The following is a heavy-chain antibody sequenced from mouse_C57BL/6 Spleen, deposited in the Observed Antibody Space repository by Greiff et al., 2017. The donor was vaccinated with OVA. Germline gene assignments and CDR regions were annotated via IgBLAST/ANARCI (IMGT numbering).Heavy chain of an antibody. Sequence: VQLQQPGAELVKPGASVKLSCKASGYTFTSYWMHWVKQRPGQGLEWIGMIHPNSGSTNYNEKFKSKATLTVDKSSSTAYMQLSSLTSEDSAVYYCARVTTVVATDRYFDVWGTGTTVTVSS. V-gene: IGHV1-64*01. CDR3: ARVTTVVATDRYFDV. CDR1: GYTFTSYW. D-gene: IGHD1-1*01. CDR2: IHPNSGST. J-gene: IGHJ1*03.